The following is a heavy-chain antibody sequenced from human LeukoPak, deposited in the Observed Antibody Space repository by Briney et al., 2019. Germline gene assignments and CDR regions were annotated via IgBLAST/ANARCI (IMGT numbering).Heavy chain of an antibody. CDR2: IYYSGST. V-gene: IGHV4-31*03. J-gene: IGHJ5*02. Sequence: PSQTLSLTCTVSGGSISSGGYCWSWIRQHPGKGLEWTGYIYYSGSTCYNPSLKSRVTISVDTSKNQFSLKLSSVTAADTAVYYCARERYSSGWYYNWFDPWGQGTLVTVSS. CDR1: GGSISSGGYC. D-gene: IGHD6-19*01. CDR3: ARERYSSGWYYNWFDP.